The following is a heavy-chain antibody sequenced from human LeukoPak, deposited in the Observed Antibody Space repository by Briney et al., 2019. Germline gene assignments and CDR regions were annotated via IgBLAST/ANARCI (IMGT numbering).Heavy chain of an antibody. J-gene: IGHJ4*02. V-gene: IGHV7-4-1*02. D-gene: IGHD1-1*01. CDR2: INTNTGNP. CDR3: ARDWGGWNQAY. Sequence: ASVTVSFKASGYTFTNYAMNWVRQAPGQGLEWMGWINTNTGNPTYAQGFTGRLVFSLDTSVSTAYLQISSLTAEDTAVYYCARDWGGWNQAYWGQGTLVTVSS. CDR1: GYTFTNYA.